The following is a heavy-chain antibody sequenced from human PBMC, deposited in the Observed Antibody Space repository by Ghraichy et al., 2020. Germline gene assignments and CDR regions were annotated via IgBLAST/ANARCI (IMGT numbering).Heavy chain of an antibody. CDR1: GGSISSGGYY. Sequence: SETLSLTCTVSGGSISSGGYYWSWIRQHPGKGLEWIGYIYYSGSTYYNPSLKSRVTISVDTSKNQFSLKLSSVTAADTAVYYCARGAGGVGLFDYWGQGTLVTVSS. J-gene: IGHJ4*02. CDR2: IYYSGST. V-gene: IGHV4-31*03. D-gene: IGHD3-16*01. CDR3: ARGAGGVGLFDY.